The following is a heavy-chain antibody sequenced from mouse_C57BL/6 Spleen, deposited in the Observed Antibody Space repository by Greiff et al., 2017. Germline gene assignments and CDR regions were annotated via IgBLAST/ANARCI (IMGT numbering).Heavy chain of an antibody. V-gene: IGHV1-82*01. CDR3: ASFYYGSSYRGGDY. J-gene: IGHJ2*01. CDR2: IYPGDGDT. Sequence: QVQLQQSGPELVKPGASVKISCKASGYAFSSSWMNWVKQRPGKGLEWIGRIYPGDGDTNYNGKFKGQATLTADKSSSTAYMQLSSLTSEDSAVYFCASFYYGSSYRGGDYWGQGTTLTVSS. D-gene: IGHD1-1*01. CDR1: GYAFSSSW.